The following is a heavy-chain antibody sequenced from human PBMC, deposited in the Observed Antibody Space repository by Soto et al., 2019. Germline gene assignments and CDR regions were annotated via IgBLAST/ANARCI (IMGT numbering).Heavy chain of an antibody. CDR3: TIAITTCYRCLGY. CDR1: GVTLTNAW. D-gene: IGHD2-2*01. CDR2: IRREIDGGTT. V-gene: IGHV3-15*07. J-gene: IGHJ4*02. Sequence: EVHLVESGGGLVKPGGSLRLSCAASGVTLTNAWMNWVRQAPGKGLEWVGRIRREIDGGTTDNAPPVKGRFTISRDDSGSTLYLQRDSLQTEDTAVYYCTIAITTCYRCLGYWGRGTLVTVSS.